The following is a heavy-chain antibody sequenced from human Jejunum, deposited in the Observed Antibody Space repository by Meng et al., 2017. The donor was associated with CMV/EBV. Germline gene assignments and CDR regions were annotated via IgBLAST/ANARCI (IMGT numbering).Heavy chain of an antibody. Sequence: SINSGDYSWSWIRQPPGKGLEWMGFIYYSGRTYYNPSLASRLTISVDTSNNQFSLTLSSVTAADTAVYYCARTQDCSSTSCYTGFDPWGQGTLVTVSS. J-gene: IGHJ5*02. CDR1: SINSGDYS. D-gene: IGHD2-2*01. CDR3: ARTQDCSSTSCYTGFDP. CDR2: IYYSGRT. V-gene: IGHV4-30-4*08.